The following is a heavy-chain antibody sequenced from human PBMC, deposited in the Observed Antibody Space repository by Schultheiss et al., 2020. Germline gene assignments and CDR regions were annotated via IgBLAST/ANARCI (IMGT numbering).Heavy chain of an antibody. CDR1: GYTFTSYY. V-gene: IGHV1-46*01. Sequence: ASVKVSCKASGYTFTSYYMHWVRQAPGQGLEWMGIINPSGGSTSYAQKFQGRVTMTRDTSTSTVYMELSSLRSEDTAVYYCARGPPPTVVTYEALDYFDSWGQGTLVTVSS. CDR2: INPSGGST. D-gene: IGHD4-23*01. CDR3: ARGPPPTVVTYEALDYFDS. J-gene: IGHJ4*02.